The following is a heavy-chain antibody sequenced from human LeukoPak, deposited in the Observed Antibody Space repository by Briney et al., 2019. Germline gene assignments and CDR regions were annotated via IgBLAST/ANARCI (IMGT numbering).Heavy chain of an antibody. CDR3: ARELRTIFEEYYYMDV. D-gene: IGHD3-3*01. J-gene: IGHJ6*03. Sequence: ASENLSLTCSGSGFSISSYCWSWIRQPPGKGLEWIGNIYYSGGTNYNPSLNSRVTISVDTSTTHFTLQRSPVPAADTAAYYSARELRTIFEEYYYMDVWGKGTTITVSS. V-gene: IGHV4-59*01. CDR2: IYYSGGT. CDR1: GFSISSYC.